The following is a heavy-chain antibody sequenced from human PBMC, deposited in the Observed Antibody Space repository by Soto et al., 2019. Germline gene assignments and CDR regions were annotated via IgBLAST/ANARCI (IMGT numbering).Heavy chain of an antibody. CDR2: ISGSGGST. CDR1: GFTFSSYA. D-gene: IGHD3-22*01. Sequence: GGSLRLSCAASGFTFSSYAMSWVRQAPGKGLEWVSAISGSGGSTYYADSVKGRFTISRDNSKNTLYLQMNSLRAEDTAVYYCAKSDYYDSSGYPTDYYYYGMDVWGQGTTVTVSS. J-gene: IGHJ6*02. CDR3: AKSDYYDSSGYPTDYYYYGMDV. V-gene: IGHV3-23*01.